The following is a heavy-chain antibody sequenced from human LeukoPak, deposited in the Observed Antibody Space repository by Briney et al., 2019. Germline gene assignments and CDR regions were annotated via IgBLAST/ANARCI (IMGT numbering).Heavy chain of an antibody. CDR3: ARSGLIWGYCSGGSCPGEYYFDY. Sequence: GASVKVSCKASGYTFTSYGISWVRQAPGQGLEWMGWISAYNGNTNYAQKLQGRVTMTTDTSTSTAYMELRSLRSDDTAVYYCARSGLIWGYCSGGSCPGEYYFDYWGQGTLVTVSS. D-gene: IGHD2-15*01. V-gene: IGHV1-18*01. J-gene: IGHJ4*02. CDR1: GYTFTSYG. CDR2: ISAYNGNT.